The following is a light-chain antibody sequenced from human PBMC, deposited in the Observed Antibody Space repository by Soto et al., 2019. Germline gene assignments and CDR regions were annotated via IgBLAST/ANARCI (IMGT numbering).Light chain of an antibody. Sequence: DIQLTQSPSFLSASVGDRVTITCRASQGISTYLAWYLQRPGKAPKLLIYGASTLQSGVPSRFSGSGSGTECTLTISSLQPEDFGTYYYQQLNSDWYAFGQGTKLEIK. CDR3: QQLNSDWYA. CDR2: GAS. CDR1: QGISTY. V-gene: IGKV1-9*01. J-gene: IGKJ2*01.